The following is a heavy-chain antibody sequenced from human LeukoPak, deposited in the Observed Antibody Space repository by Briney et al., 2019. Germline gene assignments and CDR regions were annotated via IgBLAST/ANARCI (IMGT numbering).Heavy chain of an antibody. Sequence: SQTLSLTCTVSGGSISSGSYYWSWIRQPAGKGLEWIGRIYTSGSTNYNPSLKSRVTISVDTSKNQFSLKLSSVTAADTAVYYCASHARLGYCSSTSCREVGGAYWYFDLWGRGTLVTVSS. CDR2: IYTSGST. J-gene: IGHJ2*01. CDR3: ASHARLGYCSSTSCREVGGAYWYFDL. CDR1: GGSISSGSYY. V-gene: IGHV4-61*02. D-gene: IGHD2-2*01.